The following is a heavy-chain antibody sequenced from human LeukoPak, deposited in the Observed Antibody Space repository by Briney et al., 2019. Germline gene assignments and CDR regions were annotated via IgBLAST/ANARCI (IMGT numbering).Heavy chain of an antibody. D-gene: IGHD6-13*01. Sequence: GGSLRLSCSASGFTFSTYEMNWVRQAPGKGLEWVSSISSGASTIYYADSVKGRFTISRDSAKNSLYLQMNSLRPEDTAVYYCARVGALSSSWLLYWGQGTLVTVSS. V-gene: IGHV3-48*03. J-gene: IGHJ4*02. CDR3: ARVGALSSSWLLY. CDR2: ISSGASTI. CDR1: GFTFSTYE.